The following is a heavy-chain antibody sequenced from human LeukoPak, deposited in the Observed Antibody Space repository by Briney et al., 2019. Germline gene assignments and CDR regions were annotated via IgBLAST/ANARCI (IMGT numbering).Heavy chain of an antibody. CDR2: INPNVGVT. V-gene: IGHV1-2*06. Sequence: ASVKVSCKASGYTFTAYYMHWVPQAPGQGLELMGRINPNVGVTNYAQKFQGRFTMTRDTSISTAYMELSRLRSDDTAVYYCARDLTMVRGVIITWAGSDDAFDIWGQGTMVTVSS. CDR1: GYTFTAYY. CDR3: ARDLTMVRGVIITWAGSDDAFDI. J-gene: IGHJ3*02. D-gene: IGHD3-10*01.